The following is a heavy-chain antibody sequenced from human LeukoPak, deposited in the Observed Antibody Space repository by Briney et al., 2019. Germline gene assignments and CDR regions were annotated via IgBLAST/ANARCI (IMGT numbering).Heavy chain of an antibody. CDR1: GGSISSYY. J-gene: IGHJ4*02. D-gene: IGHD3-9*01. Sequence: SETLSLTCTVSGGSISSYYWSWIRQPPGKGLEWIGHIYYSGSTNYNPPLKSRVTISVDTSKNQFSLKLSSVTAADTAVYYCARDPEPYYDILTGYYVWGQGTLVTVSS. V-gene: IGHV4-59*12. CDR2: IYYSGST. CDR3: ARDPEPYYDILTGYYV.